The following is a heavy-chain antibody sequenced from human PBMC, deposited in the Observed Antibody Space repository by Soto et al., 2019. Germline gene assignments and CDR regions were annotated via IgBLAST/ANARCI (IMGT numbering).Heavy chain of an antibody. D-gene: IGHD2-21*01. J-gene: IGHJ4*02. CDR1: GFAFSSYG. CDR3: AKEQRAWVKSANPHDY. Sequence: GGSLRLSCAASGFAFSSYGMHWVRQAPGKGLEWVAVISYDGSNKYYADSVKGRLTISRDNSKNTLYLQMNSLRAEDTAVYYCAKEQRAWVKSANPHDYWGQGTLVTVSS. CDR2: ISYDGSNK. V-gene: IGHV3-30*18.